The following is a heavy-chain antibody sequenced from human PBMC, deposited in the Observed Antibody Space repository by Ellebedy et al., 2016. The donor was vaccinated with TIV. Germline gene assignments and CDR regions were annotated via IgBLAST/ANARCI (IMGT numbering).Heavy chain of an antibody. D-gene: IGHD2-15*01. CDR1: GHTLSEVP. CDR2: FDPEDAET. V-gene: IGHV1-24*01. Sequence: ASVKVSXXVSGHTLSEVPIHWVRQAPGKGLEWMGGFDPEDAETIYAPKFQGTVTISADESTTTAYMELSSLRSEDTAVYYCARERGRGSRQFDYWGQGTLVTVSS. J-gene: IGHJ4*02. CDR3: ARERGRGSRQFDY.